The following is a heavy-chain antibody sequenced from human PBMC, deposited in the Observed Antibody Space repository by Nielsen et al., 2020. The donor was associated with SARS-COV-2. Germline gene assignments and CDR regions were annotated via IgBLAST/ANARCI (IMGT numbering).Heavy chain of an antibody. J-gene: IGHJ6*02. V-gene: IGHV4-31*03. CDR1: GGSISSGGYY. Sequence: TLSLTCTVSGGSISSGGYYWSWIRYHPGKGLEWIGYIYFSGRTCYNPSLKSRVTISVDTSKNQFSLSLRSVTAADTAVYYCARESSGYDHYNYGMDVWGQGTTVTVSS. D-gene: IGHD5-12*01. CDR2: IYFSGRT. CDR3: ARESSGYDHYNYGMDV.